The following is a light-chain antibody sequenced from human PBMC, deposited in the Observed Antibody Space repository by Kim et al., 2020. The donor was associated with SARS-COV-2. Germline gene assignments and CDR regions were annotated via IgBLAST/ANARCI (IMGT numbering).Light chain of an antibody. CDR1: GGHGRYA. J-gene: IGLJ3*02. CDR2: LNSDGSH. Sequence: SVRLTCTRSGGHGRYAIAWHQQQPEKGPRYLMRLNSDGSHSKGDGIPDRFSGSSAGAERYLTISSLQSEDEADYYCQTWGSGMGVFGGGTQLTV. V-gene: IGLV4-69*01. CDR3: QTWGSGMGV.